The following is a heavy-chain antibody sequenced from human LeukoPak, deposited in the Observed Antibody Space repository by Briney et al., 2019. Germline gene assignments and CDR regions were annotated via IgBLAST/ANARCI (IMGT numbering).Heavy chain of an antibody. CDR3: AKVVVWIQLWSFDY. CDR1: GFTFSSYG. J-gene: IGHJ4*02. CDR2: ISYDGSNK. Sequence: GGSLRLSCAASGFTFSSYGMHWVRQAPGKGLEWVAVISYDGSNKYYADSVKGRFTISRDNSKNTLYLQMSSLRAEDTAVYYCAKVVVWIQLWSFDYWGQGTLVTVSS. V-gene: IGHV3-30*18. D-gene: IGHD5-18*01.